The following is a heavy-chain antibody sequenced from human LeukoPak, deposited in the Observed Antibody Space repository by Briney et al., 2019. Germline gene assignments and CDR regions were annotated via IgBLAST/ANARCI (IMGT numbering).Heavy chain of an antibody. D-gene: IGHD3-22*01. Sequence: GGSLRLSCAASGFTFSTYTMNWVRQAPGKGLEWVSSITTSSSYIYYADSVKGRFTIPRDNAKNSLYLQMNSLRAEDTAVYYCARHVVALGFDYWGQGTLVTVSS. J-gene: IGHJ4*02. CDR1: GFTFSTYT. CDR2: ITTSSSYI. CDR3: ARHVVALGFDY. V-gene: IGHV3-21*01.